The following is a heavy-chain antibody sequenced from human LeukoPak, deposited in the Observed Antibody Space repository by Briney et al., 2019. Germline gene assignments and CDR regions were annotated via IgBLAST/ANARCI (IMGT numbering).Heavy chain of an antibody. D-gene: IGHD3-22*01. CDR2: ISGSGGST. V-gene: IGHV3-23*01. CDR3: AKDRTYYDSSEKRGFDY. Sequence: GGSLRLSCAASGFTFSSYAMSWVRQAPGKGLEWVSAISGSGGSTYYVDSVKGRFTISRDNSKNTLYLQMNSLRAEDTAVYYCAKDRTYYDSSEKRGFDYWGQGTLVTVSS. J-gene: IGHJ4*02. CDR1: GFTFSSYA.